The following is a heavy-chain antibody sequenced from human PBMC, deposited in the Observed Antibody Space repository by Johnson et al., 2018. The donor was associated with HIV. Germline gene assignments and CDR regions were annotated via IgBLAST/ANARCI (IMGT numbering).Heavy chain of an antibody. CDR2: INSDGSSR. J-gene: IGHJ3*02. CDR1: GFTFSSYA. Sequence: EVQLVESGGGVVQPGRSLRLSCAASGFTFSSYAMHWVRQAPGKGLVWVSRINSDGSSRNYADSVKGRFTIPRDNAKNTLYLQMISLRAEDTAVYFCARAPPGPYGDYGAFDIWGQGTMVTVSS. CDR3: ARAPPGPYGDYGAFDI. D-gene: IGHD4-17*01. V-gene: IGHV3-74*02.